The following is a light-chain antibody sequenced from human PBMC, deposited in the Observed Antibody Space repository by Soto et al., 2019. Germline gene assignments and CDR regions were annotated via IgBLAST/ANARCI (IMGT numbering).Light chain of an antibody. Sequence: QSALTQPASVSGSPGQSITIYCTGTSSDVGGYNYVSWYQQHPGKAPKLMIYEVSNRPSGVSNRFSGSKSGNTASLTISGLQADDEADYYCSSYTTSTTLVLFGGGTKLTVL. V-gene: IGLV2-14*01. CDR1: SSDVGGYNY. CDR3: SSYTTSTTLVL. CDR2: EVS. J-gene: IGLJ2*01.